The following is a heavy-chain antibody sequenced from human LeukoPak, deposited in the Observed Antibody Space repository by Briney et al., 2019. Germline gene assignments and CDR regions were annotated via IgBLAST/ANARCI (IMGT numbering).Heavy chain of an antibody. D-gene: IGHD6-13*01. V-gene: IGHV3-23*01. CDR2: ISGSGGST. CDR1: GFTFSSYA. Sequence: GGSLRLSCAASGFTFSSYAMSWVRQAPGKGLEGVSAISGSGGSTYYADSVKGRFTISRDNSKNTLYLQMNSLRAEDTAVYYCAKGHSRSSSWYANDYWGQGTLVTVSS. J-gene: IGHJ4*02. CDR3: AKGHSRSSSWYANDY.